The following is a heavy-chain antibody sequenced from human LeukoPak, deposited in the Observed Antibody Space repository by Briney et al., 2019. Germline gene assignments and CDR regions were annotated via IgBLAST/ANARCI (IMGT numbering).Heavy chain of an antibody. D-gene: IGHD3-22*01. V-gene: IGHV3-30-3*01. J-gene: IGHJ4*02. CDR2: ISYDGSNK. CDR3: ATKRPYYYDSSGLN. CDR1: GLTFSSYA. Sequence: GGSLRLSCAASGLTFSSYAMHWVRQAPGKGLEWVAVISYDGSNKYYADSVKGRFTISRDNSKDTLYLQMSSLRAEDTAVYYCATKRPYYYDSSGLNWGQGTLVTVSS.